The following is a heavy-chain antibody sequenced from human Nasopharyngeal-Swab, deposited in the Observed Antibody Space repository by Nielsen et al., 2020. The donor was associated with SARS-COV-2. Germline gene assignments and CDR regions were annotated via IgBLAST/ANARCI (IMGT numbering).Heavy chain of an antibody. D-gene: IGHD6-19*01. CDR2: IYYSGST. J-gene: IGHJ4*02. CDR3: ATERAIAVAGTFGAKFDY. Sequence: WMRQSPGKGLEWIGSIYYSGSTYYNPSLKRRVTISVDTSKNQFSLKLSSVTAADTAVYYCATERAIAVAGTFGAKFDYWGQGTLVTVSS. V-gene: IGHV4-39*01.